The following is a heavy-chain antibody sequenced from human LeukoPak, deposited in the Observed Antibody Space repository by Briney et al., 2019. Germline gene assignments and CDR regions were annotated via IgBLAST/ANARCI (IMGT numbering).Heavy chain of an antibody. CDR3: ASYCSGGSCYHTDY. Sequence: ASVKVSCKASGGTFRSYAISWVRQAPGQGLEWMGRIIPIFGTANYAQKFQGKVTITTDESTSTAYMELSSLRSEDTAVYYCASYCSGGSCYHTDYWGQGTLVTVSS. D-gene: IGHD2-15*01. CDR2: IIPIFGTA. J-gene: IGHJ4*02. V-gene: IGHV1-69*05. CDR1: GGTFRSYA.